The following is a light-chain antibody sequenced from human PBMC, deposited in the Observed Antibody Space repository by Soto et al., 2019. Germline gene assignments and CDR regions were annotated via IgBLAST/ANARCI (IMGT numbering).Light chain of an antibody. V-gene: IGKV3-15*01. Sequence: EIVMTQSPATLSVSPGERATLSCRASQSVSSNLAWDQQKPGQAPRLLIYGASTRATGIPARLSGSGSGTEFTLTISSLQSEDFAVYYCQQHDKWPFTFGQGTKLDIK. J-gene: IGKJ2*01. CDR2: GAS. CDR3: QQHDKWPFT. CDR1: QSVSSN.